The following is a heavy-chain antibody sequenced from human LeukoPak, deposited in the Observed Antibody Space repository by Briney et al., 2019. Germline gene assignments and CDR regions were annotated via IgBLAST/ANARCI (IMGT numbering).Heavy chain of an antibody. CDR1: GGSINTYY. V-gene: IGHV4-59*08. CDR3: ARRTVVLDY. Sequence: SEILSLTCTVSGGSINTYYWTWVRQPPGKGLEWIGYIYYTGSTTYNPSLESRVTISVDTSKNQFSLKLTSVTAADTAFYYCARRTVVLDYWGQGTLVTVSS. D-gene: IGHD4-23*01. J-gene: IGHJ4*02. CDR2: IYYTGST.